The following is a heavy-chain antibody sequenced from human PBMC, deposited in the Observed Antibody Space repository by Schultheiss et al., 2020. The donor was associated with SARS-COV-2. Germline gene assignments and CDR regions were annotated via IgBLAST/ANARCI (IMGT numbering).Heavy chain of an antibody. D-gene: IGHD4-17*01. CDR3: TTVGTTVTTEAFDY. CDR1: GFTFSSYA. J-gene: IGHJ4*02. CDR2: IKSKTDGGTT. Sequence: GGSLRLSCAASGFTFSSYAMSWVRQAPGKGLEWVGRIKSKTDGGTTDYAAPVKGRFTISRDDSKNTLYLQMNSLKTEDTAVYYCTTVGTTVTTEAFDYWGQGTLVTVSS. V-gene: IGHV3-15*01.